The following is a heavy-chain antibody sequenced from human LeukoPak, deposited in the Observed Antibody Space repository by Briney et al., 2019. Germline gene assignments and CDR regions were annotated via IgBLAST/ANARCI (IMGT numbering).Heavy chain of an antibody. CDR2: IYTDGST. CDR1: RFAVSSNY. D-gene: IGHD2/OR15-2a*01. V-gene: IGHV3-66*01. CDR3: ARVYVSFNMAFDY. J-gene: IGHJ4*02. Sequence: GGSLRLSCTASRFAVSSNYMNWVRQAPGKGLEWVSTIYTDGSTYYADSVKGRFTISRDNSKETLYLQMDSLKADDTAVYYCARVYVSFNMAFDYWGQGTLVTVSS.